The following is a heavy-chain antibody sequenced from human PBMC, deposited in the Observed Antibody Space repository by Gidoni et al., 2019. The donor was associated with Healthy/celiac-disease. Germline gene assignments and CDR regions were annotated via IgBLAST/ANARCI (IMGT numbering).Heavy chain of an antibody. CDR3: AKDYYYDSSGPPGAFDI. Sequence: EVQLLEAGVGLVQPGGSLRLSCAASGFPFSSYAMSWVRQAPGNGLEWVSAIRGSGGSTYYADSVKGRFTISRDNSKNTLYLQMNSLRAEDTAVYYCAKDYYYDSSGPPGAFDIWGQGTMVTVSS. CDR1: GFPFSSYA. CDR2: IRGSGGST. V-gene: IGHV3-23*01. D-gene: IGHD3-22*01. J-gene: IGHJ3*02.